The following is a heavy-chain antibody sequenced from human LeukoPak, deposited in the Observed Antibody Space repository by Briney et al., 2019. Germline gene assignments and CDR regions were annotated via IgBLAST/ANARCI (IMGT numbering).Heavy chain of an antibody. CDR2: IKQDGSEK. CDR1: GFTFSSYW. Sequence: GGSLRLSCAASGFTFSSYWMSWVRQAPGKGLEWVANIKQDGSEKYYVDSVKGRFTISRDNAKNSLYLQMNSLRAEDTAVYYCARDRFSVATTMDYWGQGTLVTVSS. J-gene: IGHJ4*02. V-gene: IGHV3-7*01. CDR3: ARDRFSVATTMDY. D-gene: IGHD5-12*01.